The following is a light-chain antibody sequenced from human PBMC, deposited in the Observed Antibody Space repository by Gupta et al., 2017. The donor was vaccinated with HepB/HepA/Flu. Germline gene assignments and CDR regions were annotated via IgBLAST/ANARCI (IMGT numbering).Light chain of an antibody. CDR2: GAS. V-gene: IGKV3-20*01. J-gene: IGKJ3*01. CDR1: QSVSSSY. CDR3: QQYGSSPVT. Sequence: VLTPSPGTLSLSPGKRATLSCRASQSVSSSYLAWYQQKPGQAPRLLICGASSRATGTPDRFSGRGSGTDFTLTISRLEPDDFAVYFCQQYGSSPVTFGPGTKVDIK.